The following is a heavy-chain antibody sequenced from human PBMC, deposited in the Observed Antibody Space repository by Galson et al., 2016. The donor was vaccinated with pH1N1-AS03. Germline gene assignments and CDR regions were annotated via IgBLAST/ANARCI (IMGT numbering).Heavy chain of an antibody. J-gene: IGHJ6*02. CDR1: GFLVSNYA. V-gene: IGHV3-48*03. CDR2: ISDDGNAI. D-gene: IGHD2/OR15-2a*01. Sequence: SLRLSCAGSGFLVSNYAMSWVRQAPGRGLEWISYISDDGNAIYYADSVKGRFTISRDNAKNSLYLQMNSLRAEDTAVYYCARDGATVSIYYHGLDVWGQGITVTVSS. CDR3: ARDGATVSIYYHGLDV.